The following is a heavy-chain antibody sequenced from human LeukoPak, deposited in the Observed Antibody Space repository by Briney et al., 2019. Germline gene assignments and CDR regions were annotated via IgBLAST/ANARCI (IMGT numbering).Heavy chain of an antibody. CDR3: AKDSSEYSSSFDY. CDR1: GFTFSSYG. CDR2: ISYDGSNK. Sequence: GGSLRLSCAASGFTFSSYGMHWVRQAPGKGLEWVAVISYDGSNKYYADSVKGRFTISRDNSKNTLNLQMNSLRAEDTAVYYCAKDSSEYSSSFDYWSQGTLVTVSS. J-gene: IGHJ4*02. V-gene: IGHV3-30*18. D-gene: IGHD6-6*01.